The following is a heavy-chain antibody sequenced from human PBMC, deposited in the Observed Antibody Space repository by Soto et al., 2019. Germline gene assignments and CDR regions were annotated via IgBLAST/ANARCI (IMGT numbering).Heavy chain of an antibody. V-gene: IGHV3-30-3*01. CDR1: GFIFSSDA. CDR3: ARDTRYSSGYYAS. CDR2: TSYDGTSK. J-gene: IGHJ4*02. Sequence: QVQLVESGGGVVQPGRSLRLSCAASGFIFSSDAMHWVRQAPGKGLEWVAVTSYDGTSKYYADSVKGRFFISRDNFKNTLYLQRNSLRPEDTAVYYCARDTRYSSGYYASWGQGTLVTVSS. D-gene: IGHD6-19*01.